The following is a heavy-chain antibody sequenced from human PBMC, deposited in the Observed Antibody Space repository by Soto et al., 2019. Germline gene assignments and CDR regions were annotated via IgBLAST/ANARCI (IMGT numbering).Heavy chain of an antibody. V-gene: IGHV1-46*01. Sequence: QVQLEQSGAEVKKPGASMKVSCQASGYTFTSYYIHWVRQAPGQGLEWMGVSHVGPDTTMYAQKFQGRGRMTRDTSTSTVYMELSSLISEDTAVDFCARESSCTQYFDYWGQGARVTVSS. D-gene: IGHD6-19*01. CDR1: GYTFTSYY. CDR3: ARESSCTQYFDY. CDR2: SHVGPDTT. J-gene: IGHJ4*02.